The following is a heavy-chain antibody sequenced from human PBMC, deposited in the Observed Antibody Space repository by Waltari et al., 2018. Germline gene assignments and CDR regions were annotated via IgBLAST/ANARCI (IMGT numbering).Heavy chain of an antibody. CDR2: INHSGST. J-gene: IGHJ3*02. CDR1: GGSFSGYS. D-gene: IGHD3-3*01. CDR3: ARRRGIFGVVIPPPNAFDI. V-gene: IGHV4-34*01. Sequence: QVQLQQWGAGLLMPSETLSLTCVVYGGSFSGYSWRSIRPPPAKGLEWIGEINHSGSTNYNPSLKSRVTISVDTSKNQFALKLSSVTAADTAVYYCARRRGIFGVVIPPPNAFDIWGQGTMVTVSS.